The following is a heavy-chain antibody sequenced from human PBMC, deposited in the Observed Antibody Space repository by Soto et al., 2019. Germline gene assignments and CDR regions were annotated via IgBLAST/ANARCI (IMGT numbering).Heavy chain of an antibody. Sequence: EVQLVESGGGLVQPGGSLRLSCAASGCTFSSYSMNWVRQAPGKGLEWVSYISSSSSTIYYADSVKGRFTISRDNAKNSLYLPMNRRRAEDTAVYYCARDSGYSYGPFDYWGQGTLVTVSS. CDR2: ISSSSSTI. CDR1: GCTFSSYS. CDR3: ARDSGYSYGPFDY. D-gene: IGHD5-18*01. J-gene: IGHJ4*02. V-gene: IGHV3-48*01.